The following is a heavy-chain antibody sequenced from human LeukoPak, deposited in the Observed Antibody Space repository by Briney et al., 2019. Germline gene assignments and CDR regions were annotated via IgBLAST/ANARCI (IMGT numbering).Heavy chain of an antibody. V-gene: IGHV1-46*01. CDR3: ARDPGLGDYYYYGMDV. CDR1: GYTFTSYY. Sequence: ASVKVSCKASGYTFTSYYMHWVRQAPGQGLEWMGIISPSGGSTSYAQKFQGRVTMTRDTSTSTVYMELSSLRSEDTAVYYCARDPGLGDYYYYGMDVWGQGTTVTVSS. D-gene: IGHD1-1*01. CDR2: ISPSGGST. J-gene: IGHJ6*02.